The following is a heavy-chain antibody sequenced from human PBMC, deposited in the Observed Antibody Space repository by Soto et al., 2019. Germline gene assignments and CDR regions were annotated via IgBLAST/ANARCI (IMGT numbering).Heavy chain of an antibody. D-gene: IGHD3-10*01. CDR3: TRTSRGGFFDY. Sequence: GGSLRLSCAGSGFTFSDHCMDWVRQSPGKGLEWVGRIRNKADRHTTEYAGSVRGRFTISRDDSESSMYLQMNSLNSDDTAVYYCTRTSRGGFFDYWSEGSKVTVSS. CDR2: IRNKADRHTT. J-gene: IGHJ4*02. V-gene: IGHV3-72*01. CDR1: GFTFSDHC.